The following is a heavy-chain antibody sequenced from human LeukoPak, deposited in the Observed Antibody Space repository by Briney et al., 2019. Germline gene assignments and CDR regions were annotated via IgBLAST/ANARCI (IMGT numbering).Heavy chain of an antibody. Sequence: GGSLRLSCAASGFTFSSYSMNWVRQAPGKGLEWVSSISSSSSYIYYADSVMGRFTISRDNAKNSLYLQMNSLRAEDTAVYYCARDSLEGDSSGGFDYWGQGTLVTVSS. CDR1: GFTFSSYS. V-gene: IGHV3-21*01. CDR3: ARDSLEGDSSGGFDY. CDR2: ISSSSSYI. J-gene: IGHJ4*02. D-gene: IGHD3-22*01.